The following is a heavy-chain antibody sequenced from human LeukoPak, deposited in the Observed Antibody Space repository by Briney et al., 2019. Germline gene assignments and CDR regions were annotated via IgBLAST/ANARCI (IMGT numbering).Heavy chain of an antibody. CDR1: GDSVSSNSAA. CDR3: ARGMAVSRYYYYYGMGV. V-gene: IGHV6-1*01. J-gene: IGHJ6*02. Sequence: SQTLSLTCAISGDSVSSNSAAWNWIRQSPSRGLEWLGRTYYRSKWHNDYAVSVKSRITISPDTSKNQFSLQLNSVTPEDTAVYYCARGMAVSRYYYYYGMGVWGQGTTVTVSS. D-gene: IGHD2-2*01. CDR2: TYYRSKWHN.